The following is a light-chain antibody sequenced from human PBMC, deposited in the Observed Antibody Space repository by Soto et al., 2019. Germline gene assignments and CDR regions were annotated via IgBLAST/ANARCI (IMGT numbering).Light chain of an antibody. V-gene: IGLV2-14*03. CDR2: DVN. CDR1: SSDVGGYNY. J-gene: IGLJ2*01. Sequence: QSALTHPASVSGSHGQSITISCAGTSSDVGGYNYVSWYQQHPGKVPRLIISDVNKRPSGVSDRFSGSKSGNTASLTISGLQAEDEADYYCASFTRSVTVVFGGGTKVTVL. CDR3: ASFTRSVTVV.